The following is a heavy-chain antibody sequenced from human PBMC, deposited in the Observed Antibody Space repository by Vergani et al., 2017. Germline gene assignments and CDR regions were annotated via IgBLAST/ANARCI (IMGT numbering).Heavy chain of an antibody. CDR2: ISSSSSYT. V-gene: IGHV3-11*06. CDR1: GFTFSDYY. J-gene: IGHJ4*02. Sequence: QVQLVESGGGLVKPGGSLRLSCAASGFTFSDYYMSWIRQAPGKGLEWVSYISSSSSYTNYAYSVKGRFTISRDNAKNSLFLQMNSLRAEDTAVDYCARAQYSSSWTRTAPYDFDYWGQGTLVTVSS. D-gene: IGHD6-13*01. CDR3: ARAQYSSSWTRTAPYDFDY.